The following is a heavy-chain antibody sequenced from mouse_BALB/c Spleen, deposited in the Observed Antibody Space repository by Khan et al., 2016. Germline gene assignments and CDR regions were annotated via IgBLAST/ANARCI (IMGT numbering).Heavy chain of an antibody. V-gene: IGHV1-87*01. CDR2: IYPGDGDT. D-gene: IGHD2-4*01. Sequence: QVQLKQSGAELARPGASVKLSCKASGYTFTTYWMQWVKQRPGQGLEWIGAIYPGDGDTRYTQKFKGKATLTADNSSSTAYTQLSSLASEDSAVYYCARGNAYYDYDYWGQGTTLTVSS. J-gene: IGHJ2*01. CDR1: GYTFTTYW. CDR3: ARGNAYYDYDY.